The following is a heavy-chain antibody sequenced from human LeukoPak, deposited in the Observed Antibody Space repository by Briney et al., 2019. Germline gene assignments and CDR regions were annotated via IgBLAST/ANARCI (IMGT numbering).Heavy chain of an antibody. CDR2: INPNSGGT. V-gene: IGHV1-2*02. CDR1: GYTFTGYY. D-gene: IGHD2-21*02. Sequence: ASVKVSCKASGYTFTGYYMHWVRQAPGQGLEWMGWINPNSGGTNYAQKFQGRVTMTRDASISTAYMELSRLRSDDTAVYYCAREVKHIVVVTAIDYYYYYMDVWGKGTTVTVSS. J-gene: IGHJ6*03. CDR3: AREVKHIVVVTAIDYYYYYMDV.